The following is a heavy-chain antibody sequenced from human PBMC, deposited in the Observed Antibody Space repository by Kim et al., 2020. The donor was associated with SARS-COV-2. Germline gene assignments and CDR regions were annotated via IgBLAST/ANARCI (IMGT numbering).Heavy chain of an antibody. CDR2: VSGDGATT. J-gene: IGHJ4*02. V-gene: IGHV3-43*02. D-gene: IGHD6-19*01. Sequence: GGSLRLSCAASGFTFGDSVMHWFRQVPGKGLEWVALVSGDGATTYYADSVKGRFTISRDNSKDSLSLHMNSLRIEDTASYYCSKASGWLPRYWGQGTLVTVSS. CDR1: GFTFGDSV. CDR3: SKASGWLPRY.